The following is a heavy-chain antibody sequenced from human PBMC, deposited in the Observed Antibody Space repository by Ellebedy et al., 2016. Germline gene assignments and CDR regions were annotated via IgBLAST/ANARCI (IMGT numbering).Heavy chain of an antibody. CDR3: AKDMGESSLGEHIVVVTDY. D-gene: IGHD2-21*02. J-gene: IGHJ4*02. Sequence: GESLKISCAASGFTFSSYSMNWVRQAPGKGLEWVSAISGSGGSTYYADSVKGRFTISRDNSKNTLYLQMNSLRAEDTAVYYCAKDMGESSLGEHIVVVTDYWGQGTLVTVSS. V-gene: IGHV3-23*01. CDR2: ISGSGGST. CDR1: GFTFSSYS.